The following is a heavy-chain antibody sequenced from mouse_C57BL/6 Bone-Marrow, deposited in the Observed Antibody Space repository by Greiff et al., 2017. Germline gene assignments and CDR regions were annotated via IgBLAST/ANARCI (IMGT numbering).Heavy chain of an antibody. J-gene: IGHJ4*01. CDR3: ARVGGCYAMDY. Sequence: EVKLVESGGGLVKPGGSLKLSCAASGFTFSDYGMHWVRQAPEKGLEWVAYISRGSSTIYYADTVKGRFTISRDNAKNTLFLQMTSLRSEDTAMYYCARVGGCYAMDYWGQGTSVTVSS. CDR1: GFTFSDYG. V-gene: IGHV5-17*01. CDR2: ISRGSSTI. D-gene: IGHD1-1*02.